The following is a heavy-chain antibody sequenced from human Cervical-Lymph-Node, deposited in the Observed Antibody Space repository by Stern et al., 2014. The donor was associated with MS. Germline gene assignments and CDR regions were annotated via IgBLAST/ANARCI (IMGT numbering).Heavy chain of an antibody. Sequence: QVQLVQSGPGLVKPSQTLALTCTVSGGPIGSGTYYWSWIRQPPGKGLEWIGRIYNSGSTSYNPSLKSRVPMSLDTSQNQFSLTLTSGAAADTAVYYCARDDAVGATRYHYAMDVWGQGTTVTVSS. D-gene: IGHD1-26*01. J-gene: IGHJ6*02. CDR2: IYNSGST. CDR3: ARDDAVGATRYHYAMDV. V-gene: IGHV4-61*02. CDR1: GGPIGSGTYY.